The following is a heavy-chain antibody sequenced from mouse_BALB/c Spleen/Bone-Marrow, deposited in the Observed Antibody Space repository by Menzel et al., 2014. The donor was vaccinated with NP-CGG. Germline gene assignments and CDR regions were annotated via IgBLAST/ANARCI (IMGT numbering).Heavy chain of an antibody. V-gene: IGHV2-6-7*01. Sequence: QVRLQQPGPGLVAPSQSLSITCTVSGFSLTGYGVSWVRQPPGKGLEWLGMIWGDGSTDYNSALKSRLSISKDNSKSQVFLKMNSLQTDDTARYYCARDSFLITRALDYWGQGTSVTVSS. D-gene: IGHD2-4*01. CDR3: ARDSFLITRALDY. CDR1: GFSLTGYG. CDR2: IWGDGST. J-gene: IGHJ4*01.